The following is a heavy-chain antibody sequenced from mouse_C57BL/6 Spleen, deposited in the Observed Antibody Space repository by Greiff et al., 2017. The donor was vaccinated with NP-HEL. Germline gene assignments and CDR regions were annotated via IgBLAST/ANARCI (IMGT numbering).Heavy chain of an antibody. J-gene: IGHJ3*01. CDR2: IDPSDSYT. D-gene: IGHD1-1*01. Sequence: QVQLQQPGAELVKPGASVKLSCKASGYTFTSYWMQWVKQRPGQGLEWIGEIDPSDSYTNYNQKFKGKATLTVDTSSSTAYMQLSSLTSEDSAVYYCARGVTTVVPFADWGQGTLVTVSA. CDR3: ARGVTTVVPFAD. CDR1: GYTFTSYW. V-gene: IGHV1-50*01.